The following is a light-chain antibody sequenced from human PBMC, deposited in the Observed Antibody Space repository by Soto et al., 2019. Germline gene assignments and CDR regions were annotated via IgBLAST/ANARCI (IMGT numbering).Light chain of an antibody. Sequence: DIQMTQSPSTLSASVGDRVTITCRASQSINSWLAWYQQKPGKAPKLLIYDASSLESGVPSRFSGSGSGTEFPLTISNLQPDDFATYYCQQYNSYSPWTFGQGTKVEIK. CDR1: QSINSW. CDR3: QQYNSYSPWT. V-gene: IGKV1-5*01. J-gene: IGKJ1*01. CDR2: DAS.